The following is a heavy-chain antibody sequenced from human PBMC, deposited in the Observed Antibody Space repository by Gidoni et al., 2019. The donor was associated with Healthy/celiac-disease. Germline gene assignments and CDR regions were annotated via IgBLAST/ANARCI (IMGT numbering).Heavy chain of an antibody. CDR3: ARGIAAAGPYYFDY. D-gene: IGHD6-13*01. CDR2: IIPIFGTA. CDR1: GGTFSSYA. J-gene: IGHJ4*02. Sequence: QVQLVQSGAEVKKPGSSVKVSCQASGGTFSSYAISWVRQAPGQGLEWMGGIIPIFGTANYAQKFQGRVTITADESTSTAYMELSSLRSEDTAVYYCARGIAAAGPYYFDYWGQVTLVTVSS. V-gene: IGHV1-69*01.